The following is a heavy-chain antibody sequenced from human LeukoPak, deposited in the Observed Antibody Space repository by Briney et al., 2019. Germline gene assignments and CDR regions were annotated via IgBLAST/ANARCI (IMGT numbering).Heavy chain of an antibody. CDR1: GDSISSSNSY. J-gene: IGHJ6*03. CDR2: IYYSGNT. V-gene: IGHV4-39*02. Sequence: PSETLSLTCTVSGDSISSSNSYWGWIRQPPGEGLEWIGSIYYSGNTYYNASLKSRVTISVDTSKNQFSLKLCSVTAADTAVYYCARDIYARVTRGYYYYYMDVWGKGTTVTISS. CDR3: ARDIYARVTRGYYYYYMDV. D-gene: IGHD4-17*01.